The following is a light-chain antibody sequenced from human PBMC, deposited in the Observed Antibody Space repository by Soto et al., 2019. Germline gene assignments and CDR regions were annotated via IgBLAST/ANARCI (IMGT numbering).Light chain of an antibody. J-gene: IGLJ3*02. CDR1: YYNIGKNL. CDR3: AAWDDRLSAWV. CDR2: KTN. Sequence: QLVLTQPPSASGTPGQGITMSCSGGYYNIGKNLVYWYQQRPGTAPKLLIYKTNQRPSGVPDRFSGSKSGSSASLAISGLRSEDEADYSCAAWDDRLSAWVFGGGTKLTVL. V-gene: IGLV1-47*01.